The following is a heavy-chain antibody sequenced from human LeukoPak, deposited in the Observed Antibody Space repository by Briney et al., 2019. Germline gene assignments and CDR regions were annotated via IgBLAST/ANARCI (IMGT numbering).Heavy chain of an antibody. J-gene: IGHJ3*02. D-gene: IGHD1-14*01. V-gene: IGHV4-59*01. CDR3: ARETGDDYAFDI. CDR1: GGSISSYY. Sequence: SETLSLTCTVSGGSISSYYWSWIRQPPGKGLEWIGYIYYSGSTNYNPSLKSRVTISVDTSKNQFSLKLSSVTAADTAVYYCARETGDDYAFDIWGQGTMVTVSS. CDR2: IYYSGST.